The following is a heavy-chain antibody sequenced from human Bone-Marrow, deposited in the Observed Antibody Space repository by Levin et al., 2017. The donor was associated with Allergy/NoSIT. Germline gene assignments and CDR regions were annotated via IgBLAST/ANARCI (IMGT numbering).Heavy chain of an antibody. J-gene: IGHJ6*03. CDR2: INDSGIT. CDR1: GRPFSGYY. D-gene: IGHD3-10*01. CDR3: ARGHMVQGLLPAHYYHMDI. V-gene: IGHV4-34*01. Sequence: SSETLSLTCAVFGRPFSGYYWSWIRQPPGKGLEWIGEINDSGITNYNPSLKSRVTISVDTSKSQFSLKLSSVTAADTAVYYCARGHMVQGLLPAHYYHMDIWGKGSTVTVSS.